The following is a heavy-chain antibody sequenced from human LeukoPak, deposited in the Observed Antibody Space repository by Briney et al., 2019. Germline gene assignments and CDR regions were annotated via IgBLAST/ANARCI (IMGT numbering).Heavy chain of an antibody. CDR1: GFTFSSYA. D-gene: IGHD5-18*01. CDR2: ISGSGGSA. V-gene: IGHV3-23*01. Sequence: PGGSLRLSCAASGFTFSSYAMSWVRQAPGKGLEWVSAISGSGGSAYYADSVKGRFTISRDNSKNTLYLQVNSLRAEDTAVYYCAKGGYSYGPFDYWGQGTLVTVSS. J-gene: IGHJ4*02. CDR3: AKGGYSYGPFDY.